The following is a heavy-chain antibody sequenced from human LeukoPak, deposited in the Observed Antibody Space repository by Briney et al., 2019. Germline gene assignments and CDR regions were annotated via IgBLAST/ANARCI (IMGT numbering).Heavy chain of an antibody. CDR2: INHSGSA. CDR1: GGSFSGYY. J-gene: IGHJ4*02. V-gene: IGHV4-34*01. CDR3: ARGQGTVTTH. Sequence: SETLSLTCAVSGGSFSGYYWTWIRQPPGKGLEWIGEINHSGSANYNPSLKSRVTISLDTSKNQFSLKLSSVTAADTAVYYCARGQGTVTTHWGQGTLVTVS. D-gene: IGHD4-17*01.